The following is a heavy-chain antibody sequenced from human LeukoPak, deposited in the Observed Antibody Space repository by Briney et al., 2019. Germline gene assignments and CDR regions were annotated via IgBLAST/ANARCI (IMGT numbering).Heavy chain of an antibody. CDR3: AKGGDIVVVPDAVPDY. CDR1: GFTFSSYG. V-gene: IGHV3-23*01. D-gene: IGHD2-2*02. Sequence: PGGSLRLSCAASGFTFSSYGMSWVRQAPGKGLEWVSAISGSGGSTYYADSVKGRFTISRDNSKDTLYLQMNSLRAEDTAVYYCAKGGDIVVVPDAVPDYWGQGTLVTVSS. CDR2: ISGSGGST. J-gene: IGHJ4*02.